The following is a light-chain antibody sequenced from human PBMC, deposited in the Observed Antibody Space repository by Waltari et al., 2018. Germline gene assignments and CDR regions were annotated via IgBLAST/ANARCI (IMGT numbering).Light chain of an antibody. CDR1: SSNIGSNY. V-gene: IGLV1-47*01. CDR3: AAWDDSLSGRV. J-gene: IGLJ3*02. Sequence: QSVLTQPPSASGTPGQRVTISCSGSSSNIGSNYVYWYQQLPGTAPKLLIYRNNPGPSGVRDRVSGSKSGTSASLSISGLRSEDEADYYCAAWDDSLSGRVFGGGTKLTVL. CDR2: RNN.